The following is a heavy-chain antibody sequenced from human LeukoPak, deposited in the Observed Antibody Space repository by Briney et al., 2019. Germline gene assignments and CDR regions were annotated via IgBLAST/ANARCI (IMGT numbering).Heavy chain of an antibody. CDR2: IRYDGSNK. CDR1: GFTFSSYG. Sequence: QSGGSLRLSCAASGFTFSSYGMHWVRQAPGKGLEWVAFIRYDGSNKYYADSVKGRFTISRDNSKNTLYLQMNSLRAEDTAVYYCSKESHPLVVGATGSDYWGQGTLVTVSS. J-gene: IGHJ4*02. D-gene: IGHD1-26*01. CDR3: SKESHPLVVGATGSDY. V-gene: IGHV3-30*02.